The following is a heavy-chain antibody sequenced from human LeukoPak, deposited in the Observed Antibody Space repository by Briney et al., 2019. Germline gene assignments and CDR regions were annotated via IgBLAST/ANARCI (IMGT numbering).Heavy chain of an antibody. CDR2: IKQDGSEK. CDR3: VRDGDTSGYTN. V-gene: IGHV3-7*01. Sequence: GGSLRLSCAASGFTFSSYWMHWVRQAPGKGLEWVANIKQDGSEKYYVDSVKGLFTISRDNAKNSLYLQMNSLRAEDTAVYSCVRDGDTSGYTNWGQGTLVTVSS. J-gene: IGHJ4*02. D-gene: IGHD3-22*01. CDR1: GFTFSSYW.